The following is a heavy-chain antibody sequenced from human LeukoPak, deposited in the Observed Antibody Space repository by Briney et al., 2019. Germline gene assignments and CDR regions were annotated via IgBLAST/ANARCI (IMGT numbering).Heavy chain of an antibody. Sequence: PSETLSLTCTVSGGSISRSRYYWGWIRQPPGKGLEWIGSIYYSGSTYYNPSLKSRVTISVDTSKNQFSLKLSSVTAADTAVYYCATDGYSYGRYFDYWGQGTLVTVSS. CDR3: ATDGYSYGRYFDY. J-gene: IGHJ4*02. CDR1: GGSISRSRYY. V-gene: IGHV4-39*01. D-gene: IGHD5-18*01. CDR2: IYYSGST.